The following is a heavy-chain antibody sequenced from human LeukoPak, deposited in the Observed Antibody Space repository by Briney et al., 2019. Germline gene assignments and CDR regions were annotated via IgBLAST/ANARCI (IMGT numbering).Heavy chain of an antibody. J-gene: IGHJ4*02. D-gene: IGHD6-19*01. CDR1: GFTFSSYW. Sequence: GGSLRLSCAASGFTFSSYWMSWVRQAPGKGLEWVSSISSSSSYIYYADSVKGRFTISRDNAKNSLYLQMNSLRAEDTAVYYCAREPKRKYSSGWYTGEDYWGQGTLVTVSS. CDR3: AREPKRKYSSGWYTGEDY. CDR2: ISSSSSYI. V-gene: IGHV3-21*01.